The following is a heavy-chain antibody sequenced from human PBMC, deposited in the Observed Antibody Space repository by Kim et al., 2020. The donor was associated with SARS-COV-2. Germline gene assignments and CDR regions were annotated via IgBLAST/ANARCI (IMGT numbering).Heavy chain of an antibody. J-gene: IGHJ5*02. Sequence: SETLSLTCTVSGGSISSSSYYWGWIRQPPGKGLEWIGSIYYSGSTYYNPSLKSRVTISVDTSKNQFSLKLSSVTAADTAVYYCARDLGVVMGNLGWFDPWGQGTLVTVSS. V-gene: IGHV4-39*07. CDR1: GGSISSSSYY. D-gene: IGHD3-3*01. CDR2: IYYSGST. CDR3: ARDLGVVMGNLGWFDP.